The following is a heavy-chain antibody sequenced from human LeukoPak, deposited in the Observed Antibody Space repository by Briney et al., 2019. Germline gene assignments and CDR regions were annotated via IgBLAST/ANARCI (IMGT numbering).Heavy chain of an antibody. CDR2: IYNSGST. CDR3: ARGRYFDY. Sequence: SETLSLTSTVSGGSISSYYWSWIRQPAGEGLEWIGRIYNSGSTNYNPSLKSRVTMSVDTSENQFSLKVSSVTAADTAVYYCARGRYFDYWGQGTLVTVSS. CDR1: GGSISSYY. V-gene: IGHV4-4*07. J-gene: IGHJ4*02.